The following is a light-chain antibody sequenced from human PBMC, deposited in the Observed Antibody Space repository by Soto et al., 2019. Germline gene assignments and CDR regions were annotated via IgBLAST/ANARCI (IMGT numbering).Light chain of an antibody. V-gene: IGLV2-11*01. CDR2: DVS. J-gene: IGLJ1*01. CDR1: SSNVGVYNY. Sequence: QSALTQPRSVSGSPGQSVTISCTGTSSNVGVYNYVSWYQQHPGKAPKLMIYDVSERPSGVPDRFSGSKSGNTASLTISGLQAEDEADYYCCSYAGNYIRVFGSGTKVTVL. CDR3: CSYAGNYIRV.